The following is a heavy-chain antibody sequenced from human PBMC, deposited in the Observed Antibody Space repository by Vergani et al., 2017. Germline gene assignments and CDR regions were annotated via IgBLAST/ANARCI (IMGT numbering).Heavy chain of an antibody. D-gene: IGHD5-24*01. CDR1: GGSISSGSYS. CDR2: VYSSGST. Sequence: QVQLQESGPGLVKPSQTLSLTCSVSGGSISSGSYSWSWIRQPAGKGLEWIGRVYSSGSTKYNPSLKSRVTISVDTSKNQFSLKLSSVTAADAAVYYCARDLITYYYYYMDVWGKGTTVTGSS. CDR3: ARDLITYYYYYMDV. J-gene: IGHJ6*03. V-gene: IGHV4-61*02.